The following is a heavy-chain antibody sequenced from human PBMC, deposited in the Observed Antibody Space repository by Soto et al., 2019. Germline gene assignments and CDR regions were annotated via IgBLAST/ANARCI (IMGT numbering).Heavy chain of an antibody. V-gene: IGHV4-39*01. CDR2: IYYSGST. D-gene: IGHD2-2*01. CDR1: GFSLSSSGVG. Sequence: SGPTLVNPTQTLTLTCTFSGFSLSSSGVGVGWIRQPPGKGLEWIGSIYYSGSTYYNPSLKSRVTISVDTSKNQFSLKLSSVTAADTAVYYCARSQDCSSTSCYEVSWFDPWGQGTLVTVSS. J-gene: IGHJ5*02. CDR3: ARSQDCSSTSCYEVSWFDP.